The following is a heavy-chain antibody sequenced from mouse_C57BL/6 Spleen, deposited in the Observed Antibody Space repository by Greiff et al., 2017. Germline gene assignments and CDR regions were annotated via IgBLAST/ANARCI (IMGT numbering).Heavy chain of an antibody. D-gene: IGHD1-1*01. CDR2: IDPETGGT. Sequence: QVQLQQSGAELVRPGASVTLSCKASGYTFTDYEMHWVKQTPVHGLEWIGAIDPETGGTAYNQKFKGKAILTADKSSSTAYMELRSLTSEDSAVYYCTRSDTTVVRAMDYWGQGTSGTVSS. J-gene: IGHJ4*01. CDR3: TRSDTTVVRAMDY. CDR1: GYTFTDYE. V-gene: IGHV1-15*01.